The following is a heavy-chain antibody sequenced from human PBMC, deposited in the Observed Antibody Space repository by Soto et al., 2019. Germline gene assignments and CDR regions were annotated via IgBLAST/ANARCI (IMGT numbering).Heavy chain of an antibody. D-gene: IGHD3-16*01. V-gene: IGHV1-18*03. CDR3: AMVDVYVTPSPQDV. J-gene: IGHJ6*02. CDR2: INTYNGNT. CDR1: GYSFTSYG. Sequence: QVQLVQSRAEVKNPGASVKVYCKASGYSFTSYGIAWARQAPGKGLEWMGWINTYNGNTNYAQNLQGRVTLTTDTSTSTAYMELTSLRSNDMSRYYCAMVDVYVTPSPQDVWGQGTTVIVSS.